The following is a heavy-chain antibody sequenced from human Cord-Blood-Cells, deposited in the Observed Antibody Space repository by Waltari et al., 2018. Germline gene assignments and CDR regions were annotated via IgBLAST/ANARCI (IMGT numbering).Heavy chain of an antibody. CDR3: ARVPTNYYSGSYYFDY. CDR1: GGTFSSYA. V-gene: IGHV1-69*01. CDR2: IIPIFGTA. Sequence: QVQLVQSGAEVKKPGSSVKVSCKASGGTFSSYAISWVRQAPGQGLEWMGGIIPIFGTANDAQKFQGRVTITADESTSTAYMELSSLRSEDTAVYYCARVPTNYYSGSYYFDYWGQGTLVTVSS. D-gene: IGHD1-26*01. J-gene: IGHJ4*02.